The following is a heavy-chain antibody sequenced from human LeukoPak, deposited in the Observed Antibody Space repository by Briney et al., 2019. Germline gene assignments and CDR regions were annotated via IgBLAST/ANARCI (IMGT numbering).Heavy chain of an antibody. CDR1: GFTFTSSA. CDR3: AAGYYDTSREGL. V-gene: IGHV1-58*01. J-gene: IGHJ4*02. CDR2: IVVGSGNT. D-gene: IGHD3-22*01. Sequence: ASVKVSCKASGFTFTSSAVQWVRQARGQRLEWIGWIVVGSGNTNYAQEFQERVTITRDMSTRTVYMELSSLRSEDTAVYYCAAGYYDTSREGLWGQGTLVTVSS.